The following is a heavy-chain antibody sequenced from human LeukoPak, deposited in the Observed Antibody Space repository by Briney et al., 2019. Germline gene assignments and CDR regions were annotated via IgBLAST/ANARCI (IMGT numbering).Heavy chain of an antibody. Sequence: ASVKVSCKASGYTFTSYGISWVRQAPGQGLEWMGWISAYNGNTNYAQKLQGRVTMTTDTSTSTAYMELRSLRSDDTAVYYCAKGPLPRITGTAPFDYWGQGTLVTVSS. V-gene: IGHV1-18*01. CDR3: AKGPLPRITGTAPFDY. D-gene: IGHD1-7*01. CDR2: ISAYNGNT. J-gene: IGHJ4*02. CDR1: GYTFTSYG.